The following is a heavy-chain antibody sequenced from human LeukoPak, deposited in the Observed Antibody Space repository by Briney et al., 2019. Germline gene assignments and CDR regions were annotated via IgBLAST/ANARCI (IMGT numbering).Heavy chain of an antibody. CDR2: INPNSGGT. J-gene: IGHJ6*03. CDR3: ARAPAAAGTSLYYYYYYMDV. D-gene: IGHD6-13*01. V-gene: IGHV1-2*02. CDR1: GYTFTGYY. Sequence: ASVKVSCKASGYTFTGYYMHWVRQAPGQGLEWMGWINPNSGGTNYAQKFQGRVTMTRDTSISTAYMELSRLRSDDTAVYYRARAPAAAGTSLYYYYYYMDVWGKGTTVTISS.